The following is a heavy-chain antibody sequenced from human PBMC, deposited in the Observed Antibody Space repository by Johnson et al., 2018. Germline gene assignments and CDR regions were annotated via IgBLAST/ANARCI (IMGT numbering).Heavy chain of an antibody. CDR1: GFTFSSYG. J-gene: IGHJ6*03. CDR2: ISYDGSNT. CDR3: AKALVGATSMEPYCYYYYMDV. V-gene: IGHV3-30*18. D-gene: IGHD1-26*01. Sequence: VQLVESGGGVVQPGRSLRLSCAASGFTFSSYGMHWVRQAPGKGLEWVAVISYDGSNTYSADSVKGRFTISSDNSKNSLYLQRNSLGAEDTAVYYCAKALVGATSMEPYCYYYYMDVWGKGTTVTVSS.